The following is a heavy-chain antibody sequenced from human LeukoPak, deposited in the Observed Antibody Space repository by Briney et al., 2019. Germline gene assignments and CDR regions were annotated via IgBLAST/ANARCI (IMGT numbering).Heavy chain of an antibody. J-gene: IGHJ4*02. CDR1: GGSISSSSYF. CDR2: INQSGST. D-gene: IGHD6-19*01. Sequence: SETLSLTCTVSGGSISSSSYFWGWIRQPPGKGLEWIGEINQSGSTDYNPSLKSRVTVSVDTSKNHFSLKLTSVTAADTAVYYCVRGLLGEAVAGTDYWGQGTLVTVSS. V-gene: IGHV4-39*02. CDR3: VRGLLGEAVAGTDY.